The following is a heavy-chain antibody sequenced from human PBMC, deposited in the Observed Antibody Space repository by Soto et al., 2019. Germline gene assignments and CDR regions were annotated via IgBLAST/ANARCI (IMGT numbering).Heavy chain of an antibody. V-gene: IGHV2-5*01. CDR2: IYWNGET. D-gene: IGHD3-9*01. CDR3: AHLPQFADDNLDS. J-gene: IGHJ5*01. CDR1: QFSLSTGGVG. Sequence: SGPTLVNPTQTLTLTCNFSQFSLSTGGVGVAWVRQPPGKALEWLTLIYWNGETRTSPSLENRLIVTKDASKNQVALTMTNMDPVDTATYCCAHLPQFADDNLDSWGQGTRVTVSS.